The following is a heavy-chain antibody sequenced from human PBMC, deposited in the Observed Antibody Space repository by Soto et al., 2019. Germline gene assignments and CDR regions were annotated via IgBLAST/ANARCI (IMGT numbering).Heavy chain of an antibody. D-gene: IGHD2-15*01. V-gene: IGHV3-9*01. CDR1: GFSLDHYA. CDR3: VKDNVGVYCSGASCYFDY. CDR2: ISWDSGVI. Sequence: EVHLVESGGGLAQPGRSLRLSCVASGFSLDHYAMHWVRQAPGKGLEWVSGISWDSGVIDYADSVRGRFTISRDNAKNSLYLQMTSLRAEDTALYYCVKDNVGVYCSGASCYFDYWGQGSLVTVSS. J-gene: IGHJ4*02.